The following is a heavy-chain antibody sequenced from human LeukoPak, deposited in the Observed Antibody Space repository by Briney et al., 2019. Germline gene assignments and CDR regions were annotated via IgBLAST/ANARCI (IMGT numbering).Heavy chain of an antibody. V-gene: IGHV3-23*01. CDR3: AKTALAYCGGYCYPGAFDI. CDR1: GFTFSSYG. CDR2: TSGSGGGT. D-gene: IGHD2-21*02. Sequence: GGSLRLSCAASGFTFSSYGMSWVRQAPGKGLEWVSDTSGSGGGTYYADSVKGGFTISRDTSKNTLYLQMNSLRVEDTAIYYCAKTALAYCGGYCYPGAFDIWGQGTMVTVSS. J-gene: IGHJ3*02.